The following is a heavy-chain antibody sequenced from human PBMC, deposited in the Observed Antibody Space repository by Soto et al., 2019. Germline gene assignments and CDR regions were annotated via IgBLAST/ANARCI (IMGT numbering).Heavy chain of an antibody. V-gene: IGHV3-23*01. J-gene: IGHJ4*02. D-gene: IGHD6-13*01. Sequence: GGSLRLSCAASGFTFSSYAMSWVRQAPGKGLEWVSAISGSGGSTYYADSVEGRFTISRDNSKNTLYLQMNSLRAEDTAVYYCAKEAEGIAAAGTFFDYWGQGTLVTVSS. CDR3: AKEAEGIAAAGTFFDY. CDR2: ISGSGGST. CDR1: GFTFSSYA.